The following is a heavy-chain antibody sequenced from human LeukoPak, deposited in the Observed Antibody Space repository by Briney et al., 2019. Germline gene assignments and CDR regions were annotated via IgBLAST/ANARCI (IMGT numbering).Heavy chain of an antibody. Sequence: AGGSLRLSCAASEFTFSSYSMSWVRQAPGKGLEWVSYISSTDSYIYYADSVKGRFTISRDNAKNSLYLQMNSLRAEDTAVYYCARDVTYHGGDWFDPWGQGTLVTVSS. J-gene: IGHJ5*02. D-gene: IGHD4-23*01. CDR3: ARDVTYHGGDWFDP. CDR1: EFTFSSYS. CDR2: ISSTDSYI. V-gene: IGHV3-21*05.